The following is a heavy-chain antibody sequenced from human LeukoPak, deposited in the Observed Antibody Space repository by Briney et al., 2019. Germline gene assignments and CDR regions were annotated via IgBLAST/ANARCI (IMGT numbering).Heavy chain of an antibody. CDR2: ISYDGSNK. V-gene: IGHV3-30-3*01. D-gene: IGHD6-13*01. CDR3: ARDVATAEVGGYYYGMDV. Sequence: GGSLRLSCAASGFTFSSYAMHWVRQAPGKGLEWVAVISYDGSNKYYADSVKGRFTISRDNSKNTLYLQMNSLRAEDTAVYYCARDVATAEVGGYYYGMDVWGQGTTVTVSS. CDR1: GFTFSSYA. J-gene: IGHJ6*02.